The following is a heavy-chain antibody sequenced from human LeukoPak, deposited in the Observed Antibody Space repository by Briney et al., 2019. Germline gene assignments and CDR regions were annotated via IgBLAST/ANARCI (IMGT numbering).Heavy chain of an antibody. CDR2: IIPIFGTA. D-gene: IGHD3-16*01. J-gene: IGHJ5*02. Sequence: SVKVSCKVSGGTFSNYAISWVRQAPGQGLEWMGGIIPIFGTANYAQKFQGRVTITTDESTSTAYMELSSLRSEDTAVYYCARSLGDNWFDPWGQGTLVAVSA. CDR3: ARSLGDNWFDP. CDR1: GGTFSNYA. V-gene: IGHV1-69*05.